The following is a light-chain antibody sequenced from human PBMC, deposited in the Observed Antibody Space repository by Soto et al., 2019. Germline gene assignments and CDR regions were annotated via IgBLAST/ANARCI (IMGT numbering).Light chain of an antibody. CDR2: GAS. Sequence: EIVMTQSPATLSVSPGERATLSCRASQSVSSNLAWYQQKPGQAPRLLIYGASTRATGIPARFSGSGSGTEFTLTISSLXXXXFXVYYCQQYNNWPLTFGGGTKVEIK. CDR1: QSVSSN. CDR3: QQYNNWPLT. J-gene: IGKJ4*01. V-gene: IGKV3-15*01.